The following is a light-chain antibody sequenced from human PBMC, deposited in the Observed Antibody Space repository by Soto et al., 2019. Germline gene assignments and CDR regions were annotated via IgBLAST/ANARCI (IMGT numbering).Light chain of an antibody. Sequence: QSALTQPASVSGSPGQSITISCTGTSSDVGSYNLVSWYQQHPGKAPKFMIYGVTKRPSGVSNRFSGSKSGNTASLTISGLQAEDEADYYCCSYAGSNTYVFGTGTKGTVL. CDR2: GVT. CDR1: SSDVGSYNL. V-gene: IGLV2-23*02. CDR3: CSYAGSNTYV. J-gene: IGLJ1*01.